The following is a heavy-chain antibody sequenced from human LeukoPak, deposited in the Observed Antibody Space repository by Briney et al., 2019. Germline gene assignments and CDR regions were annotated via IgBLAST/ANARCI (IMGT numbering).Heavy chain of an antibody. D-gene: IGHD5-18*01. CDR3: AGRGYSYGVWFDP. V-gene: IGHV4-39*07. J-gene: IGHJ5*02. CDR1: GGSISSSSYY. Sequence: SETLSLTCTVSGGSISSSSYYWGWIRQPPGKGLEWIGSIYHSGSTNSNPSLKRRVTISVDKSKNQFSLKLSSVTAADTAVYYCAGRGYSYGVWFDPWGQGTLVTVSS. CDR2: IYHSGST.